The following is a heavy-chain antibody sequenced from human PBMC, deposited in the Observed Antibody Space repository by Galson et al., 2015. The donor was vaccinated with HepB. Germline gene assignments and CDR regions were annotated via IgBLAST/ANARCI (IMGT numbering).Heavy chain of an antibody. CDR2: IWHDGSNQ. CDR1: GFIFSRHG. J-gene: IGHJ4*01. V-gene: IGHV3-33*01. Sequence: SLRLSCAASGFIFSRHGIHWVRQAPGKGLECVAMIWHDGSNQLYADSVKGRFTISRDNSKNTLFLEMNSLRAEDTAVYYCVREMAIAAPASFDLWGHGTLVTVSS. CDR3: VREMAIAAPASFDL. D-gene: IGHD6-25*01.